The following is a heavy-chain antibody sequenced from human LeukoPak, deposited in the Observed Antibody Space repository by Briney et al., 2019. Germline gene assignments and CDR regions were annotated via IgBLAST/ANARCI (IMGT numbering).Heavy chain of an antibody. J-gene: IGHJ6*02. CDR2: ISYDGSNK. V-gene: IGHV3-30-3*01. Sequence: GGSLRLSCAASGFTFSSYAMHWVRQAPGKGLEWVAVISYDGSNKYYADSVKGRFTISRDNSKNTLYLQMNSLRAEDTAVYYCASLTILAVPSYYYYGMDVWGQGTTVTVSS. CDR1: GFTFSSYA. CDR3: ASLTILAVPSYYYYGMDV. D-gene: IGHD6-19*01.